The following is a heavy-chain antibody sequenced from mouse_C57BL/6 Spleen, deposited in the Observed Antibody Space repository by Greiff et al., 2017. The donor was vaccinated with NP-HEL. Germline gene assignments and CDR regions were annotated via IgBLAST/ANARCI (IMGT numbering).Heavy chain of an antibody. D-gene: IGHD1-1*01. Sequence: QVQLKESGAELARPGASVKLSCKASGYTFTSYGISWVKQRTGQGLEWIGEIYPRSDNTYYNEKFKGKATLTADKSSSTAYMELRSLTSEDSAVYFCARSARGSSHYFDYWGQGTTLTVSS. CDR3: ARSARGSSHYFDY. CDR2: IYPRSDNT. CDR1: GYTFTSYG. J-gene: IGHJ2*01. V-gene: IGHV1-81*01.